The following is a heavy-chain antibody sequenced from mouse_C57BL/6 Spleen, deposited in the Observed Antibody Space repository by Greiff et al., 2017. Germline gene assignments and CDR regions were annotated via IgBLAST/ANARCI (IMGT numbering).Heavy chain of an antibody. CDR3: ARSPYYGSSQYYFDY. J-gene: IGHJ2*01. V-gene: IGHV1-9*01. CDR1: GYTFTGYW. CDR2: ILPGSGST. D-gene: IGHD1-1*01. Sequence: VQLQQSGAELMKPGASVKLSCKATGYTFTGYWIEWVKQRPGHGLEWIGEILPGSGSTNYNEKFKGKGTFTADTSSTTAYMHLSSLTTVDSAIYYCARSPYYGSSQYYFDYWGQGTTLTVSS.